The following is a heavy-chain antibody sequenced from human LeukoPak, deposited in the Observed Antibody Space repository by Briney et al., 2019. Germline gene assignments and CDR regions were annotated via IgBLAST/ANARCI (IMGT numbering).Heavy chain of an antibody. V-gene: IGHV4-61*02. Sequence: SETLSLTCTVSGGSINSGGYYWTWIRQPAGKGLEWIGRIHTSENTNYNPSLKSRVTISVDKSKNQFSLKLSSVTAADTAVYYCARVLYDSSGRFDLWGRGTLVTVSS. CDR2: IHTSENT. J-gene: IGHJ2*01. CDR1: GGSINSGGYY. CDR3: ARVLYDSSGRFDL. D-gene: IGHD3-22*01.